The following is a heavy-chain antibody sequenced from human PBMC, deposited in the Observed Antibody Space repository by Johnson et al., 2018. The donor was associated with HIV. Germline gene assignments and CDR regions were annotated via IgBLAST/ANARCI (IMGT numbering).Heavy chain of an antibody. J-gene: IGHJ3*02. V-gene: IGHV3-66*01. CDR1: GFTVSSNY. Sequence: VQLVESGGGLVQPGGSLRISCAVSGFTVSSNYMSWVRQAPGKGLEWVSVIYSGGSTYYADSVKGRFTISRDNSKNTLYLQMNSLRAEDTAVYYCARGNDYSNYGAFDIWGQGTMVTVSS. CDR2: IYSGGST. D-gene: IGHD4-11*01. CDR3: ARGNDYSNYGAFDI.